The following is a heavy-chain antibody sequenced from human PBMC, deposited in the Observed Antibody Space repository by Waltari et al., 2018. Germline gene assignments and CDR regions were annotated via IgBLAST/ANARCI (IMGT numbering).Heavy chain of an antibody. D-gene: IGHD3-22*01. CDR2: RAYDGSNK. V-gene: IGHV3-30*01. CDR3: ARSGYYDSSGHPGAFDY. J-gene: IGHJ4*02. Sequence: QVQLVESGGGVVQPGRSLRLSCAASGFTFSSYAMHWVRQAPGKGLGWVAVRAYDGSNKYYADSVKGRFTISRDNSKNTLYLQMNSLRAEDTAVYYCARSGYYDSSGHPGAFDYWGQGTLVTVSS. CDR1: GFTFSSYA.